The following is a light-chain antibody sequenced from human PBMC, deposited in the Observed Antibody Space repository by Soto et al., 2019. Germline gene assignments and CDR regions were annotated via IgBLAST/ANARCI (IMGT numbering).Light chain of an antibody. V-gene: IGLV1-40*01. CDR1: TSNIGAGYD. J-gene: IGLJ2*01. CDR2: GNK. CDR3: QSYDSSLSGLV. Sequence: QPVLTQPPSVSGAPGQKVTISCTGSTSNIGAGYDLHWYQQLPGSAPKLLIDGNKNRPSGVPGRFSGSKSGTSASLAITGLQAEDEADYYCQSYDSSLSGLVFGGGTKLTVL.